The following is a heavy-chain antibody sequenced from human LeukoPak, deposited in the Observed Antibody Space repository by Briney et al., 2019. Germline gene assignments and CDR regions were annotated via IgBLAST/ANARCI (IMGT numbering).Heavy chain of an antibody. Sequence: PGGSLRLSCAASGFTFSSYSMNWVRQAPGEGLEWVSYMSSVTRTIYYADSVKGRFTISRDNAKKSLYLQMNSLRDEDTAVYYCARGYCSSTRCYEDAFDIWGQGTMVTVSS. CDR2: MSSVTRTI. CDR1: GFTFSSYS. D-gene: IGHD2-2*01. CDR3: ARGYCSSTRCYEDAFDI. V-gene: IGHV3-48*02. J-gene: IGHJ3*02.